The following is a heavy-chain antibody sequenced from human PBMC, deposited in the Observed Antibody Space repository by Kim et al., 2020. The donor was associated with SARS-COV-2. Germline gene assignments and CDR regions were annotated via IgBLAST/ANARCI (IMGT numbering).Heavy chain of an antibody. V-gene: IGHV4-34*01. CDR2: INQSGTT. Sequence: SETLSLTCAVYGGSFSGYYWSWIRQPPGKGLQWIGEINQSGTTNYNPSLKSRVTISVDTSKNQFSLKLTSVTAADTAVYYCATSSSWFRVDYWGQGTLVTVSS. J-gene: IGHJ4*02. D-gene: IGHD6-13*01. CDR3: ATSSSWFRVDY. CDR1: GGSFSGYY.